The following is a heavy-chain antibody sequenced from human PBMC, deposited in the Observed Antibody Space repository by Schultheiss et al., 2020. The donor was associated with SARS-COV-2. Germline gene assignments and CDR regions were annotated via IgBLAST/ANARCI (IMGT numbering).Heavy chain of an antibody. D-gene: IGHD3-3*01. J-gene: IGHJ6*02. CDR1: GFTFSSYW. Sequence: GGSLRLSCAASGFTFSSYWMHWVRQAPGKGLVWVSRINSDGSSTSYADSVKGRFTISRDNSKNTLYLQMNSLRAEDTAVYYCAKVSDYDFWSGYGLDYYGMDVWGQGTTVTVSS. V-gene: IGHV3-74*01. CDR2: INSDGSST. CDR3: AKVSDYDFWSGYGLDYYGMDV.